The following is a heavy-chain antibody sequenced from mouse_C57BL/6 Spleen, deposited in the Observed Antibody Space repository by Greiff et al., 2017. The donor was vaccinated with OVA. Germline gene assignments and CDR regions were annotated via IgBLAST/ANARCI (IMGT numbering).Heavy chain of an antibody. CDR2: ISPGSGST. CDR3: ARSPLRGGYYCDY. V-gene: IGHV1-55*01. J-gene: IGHJ2*01. Sequence: VQLQQPGAELVKPGASVKMSCKASGYTFTSYWITWVKQRPGHGLEWIGDISPGSGSTNYNEKFKSKATLPVDTSSSTAYMQLSSLTSEDSAVDYCARSPLRGGYYCDYWGQGTTRTVSS. D-gene: IGHD1-1*01. CDR1: GYTFTSYW.